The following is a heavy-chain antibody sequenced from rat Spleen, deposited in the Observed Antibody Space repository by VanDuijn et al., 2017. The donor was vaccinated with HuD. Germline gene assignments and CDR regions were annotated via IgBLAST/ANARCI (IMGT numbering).Heavy chain of an antibody. CDR2: ISTGGGNT. D-gene: IGHD3-4*01. CDR3: ATLTPLFAY. J-gene: IGHJ2*01. V-gene: IGHV5-25*01. CDR1: GFTFSYYD. Sequence: EVQLVESGGGLVQPGRSLKLSCAASGFTFSYYDMAWVRQAPTKGLEWVASISTGGGNTYYRDSVKGRFTISRDNAKSTLYLQMDSLRSEDTATCYCATLTPLFAYWGQGVMVTVSS.